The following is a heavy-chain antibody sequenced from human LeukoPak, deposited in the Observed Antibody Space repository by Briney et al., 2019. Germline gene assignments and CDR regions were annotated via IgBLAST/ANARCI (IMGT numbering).Heavy chain of an antibody. Sequence: SETLPLTCAVYGGSFSGYYWSWIRQPPGKGLEWIGEINHSGSTNYNPSLKSRVTISVDTSKNQFSLKLSSVTAADTAVYYCARGRYNWNVIYYFDYWGQGTLVTGSS. D-gene: IGHD1-20*01. CDR3: ARGRYNWNVIYYFDY. CDR2: INHSGST. CDR1: GGSFSGYY. V-gene: IGHV4-34*01. J-gene: IGHJ4*02.